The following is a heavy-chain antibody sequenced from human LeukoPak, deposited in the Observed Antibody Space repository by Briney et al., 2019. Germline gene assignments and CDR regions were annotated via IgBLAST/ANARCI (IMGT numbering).Heavy chain of an antibody. V-gene: IGHV3-30*18. CDR1: GFTFTNYA. Sequence: GGSLRLSCAMSGFTFTNYAMTWVRQAPGKGLEWVAVTSYDGSNKYYADPVKGRFTVSRDNSKNTLYLQMNSLRAEDTAVYYCAKDWDQYRSGCDHWGQGTLVTVSS. CDR2: TSYDGSNK. J-gene: IGHJ4*02. CDR3: AKDWDQYRSGCDH. D-gene: IGHD3-10*01.